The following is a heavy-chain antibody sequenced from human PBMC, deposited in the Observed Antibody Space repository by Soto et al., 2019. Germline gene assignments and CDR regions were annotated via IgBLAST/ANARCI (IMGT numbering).Heavy chain of an antibody. CDR3: AREADFASSGYVLDY. V-gene: IGHV3-21*01. J-gene: IGHJ4*02. D-gene: IGHD3-22*01. Sequence: GGSLRLSCAASGFTFSGFSMDWVRQAPGKGLEWVSSVTSSPSSMFYADSVKGRFTISRDDAKDSLFLQMNSLRADDTAVYYCAREADFASSGYVLDYWGLGTLVTVSS. CDR1: GFTFSGFS. CDR2: VTSSPSSM.